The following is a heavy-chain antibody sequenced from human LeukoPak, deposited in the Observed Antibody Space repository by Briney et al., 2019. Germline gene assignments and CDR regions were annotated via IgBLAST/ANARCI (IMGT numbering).Heavy chain of an antibody. CDR2: INHSGST. V-gene: IGHV4-34*01. J-gene: IGHJ4*02. CDR1: GGSFSGYY. D-gene: IGHD5-12*01. Sequence: PSETLSLTCAVYGGSFSGYYWGWIRQPPGKGLEWIGEINHSGSTNYDPSLKSRVTISVDTSKNQFSLKLSSVTAADTAVYYCARGRRYSGYDPFDYWGQGTLVTVSS. CDR3: ARGRRYSGYDPFDY.